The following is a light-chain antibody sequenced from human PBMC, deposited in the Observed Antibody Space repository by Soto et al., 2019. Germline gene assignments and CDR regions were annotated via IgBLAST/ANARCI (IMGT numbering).Light chain of an antibody. Sequence: EIVMTQSPVTLSVSPGERATLSCRASQSISRNLAWYQQRPGQAPRLLISGASDRATGIPARFSGSGSETEFTLTIGSLQSEDFAVYFCQQFIDWPWTFGQGTKV. CDR1: QSISRN. V-gene: IGKV3-15*01. J-gene: IGKJ1*01. CDR2: GAS. CDR3: QQFIDWPWT.